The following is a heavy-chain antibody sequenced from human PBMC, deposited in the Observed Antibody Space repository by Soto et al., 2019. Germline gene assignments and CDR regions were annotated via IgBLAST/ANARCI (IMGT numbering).Heavy chain of an antibody. CDR2: IYTGGST. CDR1: GYTVSRDY. J-gene: IGHJ5*02. Sequence: GGSLRLSCAAAGYTVSRDYMSWVRQAPGKGLEWVSVIYTGGSTYYADSVKGRFTFSRDNSKNTLYLQMNSLRAEDTAVYYCARAYGGNPALFDPWGPGTLVTVSS. V-gene: IGHV3-53*01. CDR3: ARAYGGNPALFDP. D-gene: IGHD4-17*01.